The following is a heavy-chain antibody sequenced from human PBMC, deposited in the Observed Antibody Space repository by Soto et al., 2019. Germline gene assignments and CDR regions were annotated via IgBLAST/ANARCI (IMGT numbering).Heavy chain of an antibody. Sequence: PGGSLRLSCAASGFTVSSNYMSWVRQAPGKGLEWVSVIHSGGSTYYADSVKGRFTISRDNSKNTLYLQMNSLRAEDTAVYYCARDHGYTYGVSFDHWGQGTRVTVSS. V-gene: IGHV3-53*01. CDR1: GFTVSSNY. D-gene: IGHD5-18*01. J-gene: IGHJ4*02. CDR3: ARDHGYTYGVSFDH. CDR2: IHSGGST.